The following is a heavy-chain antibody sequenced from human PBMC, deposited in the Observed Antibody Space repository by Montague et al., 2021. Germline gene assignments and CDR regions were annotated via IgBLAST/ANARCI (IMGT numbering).Heavy chain of an antibody. D-gene: IGHD5-12*01. J-gene: IGHJ5*01. CDR1: GFSLSTFGVG. CDR3: AHRGYSTSWFGY. CDR2: IYWDDEK. V-gene: IGHV2-5*02. Sequence: PALVKPTQTLTLTCTFSGFSLSTFGVGVGWIRQPPGKALEWLGLIYWDDEKRYSPSLGSRLTITKDTPKNQVVLTMTNIDPVDTGTYFCAHRGYSTSWFGYWGQGTLVTVSS.